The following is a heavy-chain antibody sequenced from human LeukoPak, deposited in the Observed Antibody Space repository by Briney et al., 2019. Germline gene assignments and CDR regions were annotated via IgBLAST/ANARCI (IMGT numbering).Heavy chain of an antibody. V-gene: IGHV1-24*01. CDR1: GYTLTELS. D-gene: IGHD4-17*01. CDR3: ATAGDYEGLFDY. Sequence: ASVKVSCKVSGYTLTELSMHWVRQPPGKGLEWMGGFDPEDGETIYAQKFQGRVTMTEDTSTDTAYMELSSLRSEDTAVYYCATAGDYEGLFDYWGQGTLVTVSS. CDR2: FDPEDGET. J-gene: IGHJ4*02.